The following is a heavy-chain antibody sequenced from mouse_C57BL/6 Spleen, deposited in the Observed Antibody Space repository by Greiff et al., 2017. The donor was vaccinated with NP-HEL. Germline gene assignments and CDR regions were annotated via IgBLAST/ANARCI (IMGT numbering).Heavy chain of an antibody. Sequence: QVQLQQSGAELARPGASVKMSCKASGYTFTSYTMHWVKQRPGQGLEWIGNINPSNGGTNYNEKFKSKATLTVDKSSSTAYMQLSSLTSEDSAVYYCARLGSFAYWGQGTLVTVSA. V-gene: IGHV1-4*01. CDR2: INPSNGGT. J-gene: IGHJ3*01. D-gene: IGHD2-14*01. CDR3: ARLGSFAY. CDR1: GYTFTSYT.